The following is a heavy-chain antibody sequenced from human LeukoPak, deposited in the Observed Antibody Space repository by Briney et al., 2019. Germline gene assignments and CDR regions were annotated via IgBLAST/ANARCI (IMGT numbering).Heavy chain of an antibody. J-gene: IGHJ3*02. V-gene: IGHV4-59*11. Sequence: PSETLSLTCTVSGGSISSHYWSWIRQPPGKGLEWIGYIYYSGSTNYNPSLKSRVTISVDTSKNQFSLKLSSVTAADTAMYYCARDPGDGYNTYYDAFDIWGQGTMVTVSS. D-gene: IGHD5-24*01. CDR3: ARDPGDGYNTYYDAFDI. CDR2: IYYSGST. CDR1: GGSISSHY.